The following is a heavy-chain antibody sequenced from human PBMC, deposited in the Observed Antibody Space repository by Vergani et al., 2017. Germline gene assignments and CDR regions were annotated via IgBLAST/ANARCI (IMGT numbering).Heavy chain of an antibody. V-gene: IGHV3-30*02. CDR1: GFTFSSYG. Sequence: QVQLVESGGGVVQRGGSLRLSCAASGFTFSSYGMHWVRQAPGKGLEWVAFIRDDGSTKYYADTVKGRFTISRDNSKNTMYLQMNSLRAEDTAVYYCAKRDAGFAFDFWGQGTMVTVSS. CDR3: AKRDAGFAFDF. J-gene: IGHJ3*01. CDR2: IRDDGSTK. D-gene: IGHD3-10*01.